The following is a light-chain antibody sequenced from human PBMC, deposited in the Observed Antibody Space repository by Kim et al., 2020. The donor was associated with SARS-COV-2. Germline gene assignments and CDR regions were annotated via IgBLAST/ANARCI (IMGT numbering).Light chain of an antibody. Sequence: PVPAITITCPETSNDVGCYQYVSLYQHHPAQAPKLLIYDVSNRPSGVSNRFSGSKSGSTASLTIPGLQAEDEAYYYCSSYTSSSVVFGGGTQLTVL. J-gene: IGLJ2*01. V-gene: IGLV2-14*03. CDR2: DVS. CDR1: SNDVGCYQY. CDR3: SSYTSSSVV.